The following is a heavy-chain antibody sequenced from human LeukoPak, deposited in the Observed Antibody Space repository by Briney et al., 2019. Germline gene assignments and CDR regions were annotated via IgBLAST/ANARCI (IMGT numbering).Heavy chain of an antibody. D-gene: IGHD2-8*02. J-gene: IGHJ6*03. CDR1: GNSISSGDNY. CDR2: IYTSGST. V-gene: IGHV4-61*02. CDR3: ARAGGNRLYYYYYYMDV. Sequence: ASETLSLTCTVSGNSISSGDNYWSWIRQPAGKGLEWIGRIYTSGSTNYNPSLKSRVTISGDTSKNQFPLKLSSVTAADTAVYYCARAGGNRLYYYYYYMDVWGKGTTVTVSS.